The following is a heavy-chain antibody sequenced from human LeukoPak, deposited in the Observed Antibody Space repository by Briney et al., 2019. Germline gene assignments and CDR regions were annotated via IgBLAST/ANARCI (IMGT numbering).Heavy chain of an antibody. Sequence: SETLSLTCAVSGGSISSGGYSWSWIRQPPGKGLEWIGYIYHSGSTYYNPSLKSRVTISVDRSKNQFSLKLSSVTAADTAVYYCARVGIALYYFDYWGQGTLVTVSS. CDR1: GGSISSGGYS. J-gene: IGHJ4*02. CDR3: ARVGIALYYFDY. D-gene: IGHD6-13*01. V-gene: IGHV4-30-2*01. CDR2: IYHSGST.